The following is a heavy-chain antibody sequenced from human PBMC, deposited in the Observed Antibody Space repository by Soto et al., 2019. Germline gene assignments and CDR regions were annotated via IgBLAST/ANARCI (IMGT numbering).Heavy chain of an antibody. J-gene: IGHJ6*02. Sequence: XASLRLYCAASGFTFSAFGMHWVRQAPGKGLEWVAIISYDGILKYYADSVKGRFTISRDTSKGALYLQMNSLRPEDTAVYYCAKDFKVSGGHYGSLNYYYGMDVWGQGTTVTVSS. D-gene: IGHD3-10*01. V-gene: IGHV3-30*18. CDR1: GFTFSAFG. CDR2: ISYDGILK. CDR3: AKDFKVSGGHYGSLNYYYGMDV.